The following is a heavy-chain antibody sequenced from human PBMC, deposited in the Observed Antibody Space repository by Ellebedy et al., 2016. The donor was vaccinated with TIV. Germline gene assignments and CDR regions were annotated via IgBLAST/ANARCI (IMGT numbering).Heavy chain of an antibody. J-gene: IGHJ4*02. D-gene: IGHD6-19*01. CDR3: ARAVSGYYDD. CDR1: GFTFSTYT. Sequence: GGSLRLSXAASGFTFSTYTMNWVRQAPGKGLEWVSSISTRSTYIYYADSVKGRFTISRDNAKNSLSLQMNSLRAEDTAVYFCARAVSGYYDDWGQGTLVPVSS. V-gene: IGHV3-21*01. CDR2: ISTRSTYI.